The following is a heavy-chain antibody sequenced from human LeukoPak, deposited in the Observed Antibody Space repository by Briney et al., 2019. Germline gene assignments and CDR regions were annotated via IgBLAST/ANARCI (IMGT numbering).Heavy chain of an antibody. CDR2: ISSSGSTI. V-gene: IGHV3-48*03. CDR3: AKDIGGAIDDSVQSYFDY. CDR1: GLTFSSYE. D-gene: IGHD3-10*01. Sequence: GGSLRLSCAASGLTFSSYEMNWVRQAPGKGLEWVSYISSSGSTIYYADSVKGRFTISRDNAKNSLYLQMNSLRAEDTALYYCAKDIGGAIDDSVQSYFDYWGQGTLVTVSS. J-gene: IGHJ4*02.